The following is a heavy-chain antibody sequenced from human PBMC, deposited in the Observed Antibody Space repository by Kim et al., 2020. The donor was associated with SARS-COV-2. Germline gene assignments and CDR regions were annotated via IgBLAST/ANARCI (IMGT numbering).Heavy chain of an antibody. CDR3: ARVIWGTYRYTDY. D-gene: IGHD3-16*02. V-gene: IGHV7-4-1*02. Sequence: ASVKVSCKASGYTFTNNDISWVRQAPGQGLEWMGWINTDTGNPTYAQAFTRRFVFSVDTSVTTAYLQISSLEAEDTALYYCARVIWGTYRYTDYWGQGTLVTVSS. CDR2: INTDTGNP. J-gene: IGHJ4*02. CDR1: GYTFTNND.